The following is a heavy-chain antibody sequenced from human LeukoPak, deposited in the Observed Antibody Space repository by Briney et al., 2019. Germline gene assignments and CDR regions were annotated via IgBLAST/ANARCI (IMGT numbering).Heavy chain of an antibody. V-gene: IGHV4-59*08. D-gene: IGHD4-11*01. CDR1: GGSISGYY. Sequence: PSETLSLTCTVSGGSISGYYWSWVRQSPERGLAWIAYIYSSGTTNYNPSLKSRVTISVDTSQNQFSLKVNSVTAADTAVYYCARHLGHSDYPLDCWGQGTLVTVSS. CDR2: IYSSGTT. CDR3: ARHLGHSDYPLDC. J-gene: IGHJ4*02.